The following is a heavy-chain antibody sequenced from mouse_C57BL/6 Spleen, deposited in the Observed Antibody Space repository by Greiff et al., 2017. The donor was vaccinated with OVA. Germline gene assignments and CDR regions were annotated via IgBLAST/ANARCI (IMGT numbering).Heavy chain of an antibody. CDR1: GYTFTSYG. D-gene: IGHD1-1*01. Sequence: QVQLQQSGAELARPGASVKLSCKASGYTFTSYGISWVKQRTGQGLEWIGEIYPRSGNTYYNEKFKGKATLTADKSSSTAYMELRSLTSEDSAVYFCASLTTVVATDYWGQGTTLTVSS. CDR3: ASLTTVVATDY. J-gene: IGHJ2*01. V-gene: IGHV1-81*01. CDR2: IYPRSGNT.